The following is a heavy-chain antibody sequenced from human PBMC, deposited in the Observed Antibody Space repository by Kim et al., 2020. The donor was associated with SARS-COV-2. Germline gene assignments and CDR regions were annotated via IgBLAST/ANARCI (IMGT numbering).Heavy chain of an antibody. J-gene: IGHJ4*02. Sequence: GGSLRLSCAASGFTFSYYYMSWVRQAPGKGLEWVANIKQDGSEKYYMDSVKGRFTISRDNAKNSLYLQMNSLRAEDTAVYYCVRGLRSDVYWGQGTLVTVSS. D-gene: IGHD4-17*01. CDR3: VRGLRSDVY. CDR2: IKQDGSEK. V-gene: IGHV3-7*01. CDR1: GFTFSYYY.